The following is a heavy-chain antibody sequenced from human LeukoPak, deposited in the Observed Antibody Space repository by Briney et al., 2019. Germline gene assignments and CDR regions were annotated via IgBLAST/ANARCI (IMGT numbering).Heavy chain of an antibody. CDR2: INHSGST. D-gene: IGHD6-19*01. Sequence: SETLSLTCAVYGGPFSGYYWSWIRQPPGKGLEWIGEINHSGSTNYNPSLKSRVTISVDTSKNQFSLKLSSVTAADTAVYYCARAPSSGWYRRWFDPWGQGTLVTVSS. CDR1: GGPFSGYY. CDR3: ARAPSSGWYRRWFDP. V-gene: IGHV4-34*01. J-gene: IGHJ5*02.